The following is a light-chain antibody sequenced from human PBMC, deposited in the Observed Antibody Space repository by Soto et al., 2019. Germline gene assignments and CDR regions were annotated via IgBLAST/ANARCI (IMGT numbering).Light chain of an antibody. Sequence: ETVLTQSPGTLSLSPGERVNISCRASQRVSGSNVGWYQQKPGQAPSLLIYGASKRTTGVPDRFSGSGSGTDFTLTISRLEPEDFAVYYCHYYGRSPLPFGGGTKVDIK. CDR1: QRVSGSN. J-gene: IGKJ4*01. V-gene: IGKV3-20*01. CDR3: HYYGRSPLP. CDR2: GAS.